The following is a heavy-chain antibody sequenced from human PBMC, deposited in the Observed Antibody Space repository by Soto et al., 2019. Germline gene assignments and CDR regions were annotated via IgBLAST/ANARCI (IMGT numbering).Heavy chain of an antibody. J-gene: IGHJ5*02. CDR2: IRSKANSYAT. CDR1: GFTFSGSA. CDR3: TRLTTVTTSWFDP. Sequence: GGSLRLSCAASGFTFSGSAMHWVRQASGKGLEWVGRIRSKANSYATAYAASVKGRFTISRDDSKNTAYLQMNSLKTEDTAVYYCTRLTTVTTSWFDPWGQGTRVTVSS. V-gene: IGHV3-73*01. D-gene: IGHD4-17*01.